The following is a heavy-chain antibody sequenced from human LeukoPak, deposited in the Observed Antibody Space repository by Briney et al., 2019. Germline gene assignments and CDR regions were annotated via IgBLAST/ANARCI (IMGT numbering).Heavy chain of an antibody. CDR1: SGSFSSSSYF. V-gene: IGHV4-39*01. CDR3: ARPRGGVQLWGD. CDR2: INYSGTT. J-gene: IGHJ4*01. Sequence: PSDTLSHTCTVSSGSFSSSSYFCGRIRQSPGMGLEWIATINYSGTTYYNPSLKSRVTTSVDTSRNQFSLKLSSVTAADTAVYNCARPRGGVQLWGDWGQGALVTVSS. D-gene: IGHD3-10*01.